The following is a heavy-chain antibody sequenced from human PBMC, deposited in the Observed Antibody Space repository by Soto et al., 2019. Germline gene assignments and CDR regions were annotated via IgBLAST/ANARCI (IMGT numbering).Heavy chain of an antibody. D-gene: IGHD6-13*01. CDR1: GDSVSSNSAA. Sequence: SQTLSLTCAISGDSVSSNSAAWNWIRQSPSRGLEWLGRTYYRSKWYNDYAVSVKSRITINPDTSKNQFSLQLNSVTPEDTAVYYCARGLRGIAAAGMDNWFDPWGQGTLVTVSS. CDR2: TYYRSKWYN. J-gene: IGHJ5*02. V-gene: IGHV6-1*01. CDR3: ARGLRGIAAAGMDNWFDP.